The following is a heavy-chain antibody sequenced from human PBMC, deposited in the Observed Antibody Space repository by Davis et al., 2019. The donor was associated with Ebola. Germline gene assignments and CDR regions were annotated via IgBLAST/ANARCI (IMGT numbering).Heavy chain of an antibody. V-gene: IGHV3-30*03. CDR1: GFTFSNYG. CDR2: ISYDGSNK. CDR3: ARSYPDY. Sequence: GGSLRLSCAASGFTFSNYGMHWVRQAPGKGLEWVAVISYDGSNKYYADSVKGRFTISRDNSKNTLYLQMNSLRAEDTAVYYCARSYPDYWGQGTLVTVSS. D-gene: IGHD3-16*01. J-gene: IGHJ4*02.